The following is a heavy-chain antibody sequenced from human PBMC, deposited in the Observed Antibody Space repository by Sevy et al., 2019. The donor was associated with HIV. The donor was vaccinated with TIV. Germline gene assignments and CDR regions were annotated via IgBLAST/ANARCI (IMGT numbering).Heavy chain of an antibody. D-gene: IGHD4-17*01. Sequence: ETLSLTCADSGFTFSSYTMNWVRQAPGKGLEWVSSISSTGNYIYYADSLKGRFSISRDNAKNSLYLQMNSLRAEDTAVYYCARGSHDYGDYDRDVGFDYWGQGTLVTVSS. CDR1: GFTFSSYT. CDR2: ISSTGNYI. V-gene: IGHV3-21*01. CDR3: ARGSHDYGDYDRDVGFDY. J-gene: IGHJ4*02.